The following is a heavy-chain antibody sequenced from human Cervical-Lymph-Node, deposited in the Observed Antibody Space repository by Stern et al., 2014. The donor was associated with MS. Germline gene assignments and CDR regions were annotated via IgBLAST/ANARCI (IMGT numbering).Heavy chain of an antibody. V-gene: IGHV7-4-1*02. J-gene: IGHJ4*02. CDR1: GYSFSGYA. CDR2: IHTNTGTP. D-gene: IGHD1-20*01. Sequence: VQLVESGSELKKPGASVKVSCKASGYSFSGYAMNWVRQAPGQGLEWMGWIHTNTGTPTYAQGFTGRFVFSLDTSVNTTYLQINSLKAEDTAIYFCARGITVADYWGQGTLVTVSS. CDR3: ARGITVADY.